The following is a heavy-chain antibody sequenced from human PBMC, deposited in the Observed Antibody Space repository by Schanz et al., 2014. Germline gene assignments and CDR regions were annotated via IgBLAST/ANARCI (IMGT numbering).Heavy chain of an antibody. D-gene: IGHD3-16*01. CDR1: GFIFSYYT. Sequence: VELVESGGGVVQPGRSLRLSCAASGFIFSYYTIHWVRQAPGKGLEWLSYISRDGTTSYYADSVKGRFTISRDNAKNSXXXXXNSMRGEDTAXXXXXXXRQNRVNRVGYYYGMDVWGQGTTVTVSS. J-gene: IGHJ6*02. V-gene: IGHV3-48*04. CDR2: ISRDGTTS. CDR3: XXXRQNRVNRVGYYYGMDV.